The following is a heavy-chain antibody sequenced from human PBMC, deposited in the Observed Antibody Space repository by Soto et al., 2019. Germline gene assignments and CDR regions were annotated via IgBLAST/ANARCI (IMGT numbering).Heavy chain of an antibody. V-gene: IGHV3-33*01. J-gene: IGHJ4*02. D-gene: IGHD1-7*01. CDR2: IWYDGSYK. Sequence: QVQLVESGGGVVQPGRSLRLSCAASGFTFNNCGMHWVRQAPGKGLEWVAVIWYDGSYKYNADSVKGRFTISRDTSKNTLYLQMNSLRGEDTAVYHCARGNWNYGYFDYWGQGTLVTVSS. CDR1: GFTFNNCG. CDR3: ARGNWNYGYFDY.